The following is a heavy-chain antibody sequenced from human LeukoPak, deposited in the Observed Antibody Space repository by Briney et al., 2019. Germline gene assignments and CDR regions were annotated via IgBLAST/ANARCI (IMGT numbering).Heavy chain of an antibody. D-gene: IGHD2-2*01. V-gene: IGHV3-48*02. CDR1: GFTVSSYS. J-gene: IGHJ3*02. Sequence: GGSLRLSCAASGFTVSSYSMNWVRQAPGKGLEWVSYISSSSSTIYYADSVKGRFTISRDNAKNSLYLQMNSLRDEDTAVYYCARDPIVVVPAAIDAFDIWGQGTMVTVSS. CDR3: ARDPIVVVPAAIDAFDI. CDR2: ISSSSSTI.